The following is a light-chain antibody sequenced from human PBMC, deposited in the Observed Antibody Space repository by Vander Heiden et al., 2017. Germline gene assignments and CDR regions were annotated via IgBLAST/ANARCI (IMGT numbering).Light chain of an antibody. CDR1: SSNIGSYP. V-gene: IGLV1-44*01. CDR2: SND. J-gene: IGLJ2*01. Sequence: QSVLTQPPSASGTPGQRVTISCSGSSSNIGSYPVNWYQQRPGTAPKLLIYSNDQGPSGVPDRFSGSKSGTSASLAISGLQSEDEADYYCAAWDDSLNGPVFGGGTKLTVL. CDR3: AAWDDSLNGPV.